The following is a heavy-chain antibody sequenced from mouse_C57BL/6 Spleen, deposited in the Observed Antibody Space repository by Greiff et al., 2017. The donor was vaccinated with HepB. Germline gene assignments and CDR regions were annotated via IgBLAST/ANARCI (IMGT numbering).Heavy chain of an antibody. CDR1: GYTFTSYW. J-gene: IGHJ2*01. Sequence: QVQLQQPGAELVRPGSSVKLSCKASGYTFTSYWMDWVKQRPGQGLEWIGNIYPSDSETHYNQKFKDKATLTVDKSSSTAYMQLSSLTSEDSAVYYCARKRDYSNPGDYWGQGTTLTVSS. V-gene: IGHV1-61*01. CDR2: IYPSDSET. CDR3: ARKRDYSNPGDY. D-gene: IGHD2-5*01.